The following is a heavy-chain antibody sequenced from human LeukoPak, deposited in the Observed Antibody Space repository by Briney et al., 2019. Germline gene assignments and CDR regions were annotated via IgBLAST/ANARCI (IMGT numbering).Heavy chain of an antibody. J-gene: IGHJ4*02. V-gene: IGHV4-30-2*01. Sequence: SETLSLTCTVSGGSISSGGYYWSWIRQPSGKGLEWIGYIYHSGSTYYNPSLTSRVTISIDRSKNQFSLKVSSVTAADTAVYYCARVFAAVPSYYFDYWGQGALVTVSS. D-gene: IGHD6-13*01. CDR3: ARVFAAVPSYYFDY. CDR2: IYHSGST. CDR1: GGSISSGGYY.